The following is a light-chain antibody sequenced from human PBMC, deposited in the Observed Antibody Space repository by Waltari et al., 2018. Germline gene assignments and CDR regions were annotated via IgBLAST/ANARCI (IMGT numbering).Light chain of an antibody. V-gene: IGKV4-1*01. CDR2: WAS. Sequence: DLVMTQSPDSLAVSLGERATINCRSSQSLLFSSNNRNYLAWYQQKPGQPPKLLIYWASTRQSGVPDRFSGSGSGTDFTLTISSLQAEDVAVYHCQQYYFTPLTFGGGTKVEIK. CDR1: QSLLFSSNNRNY. CDR3: QQYYFTPLT. J-gene: IGKJ4*01.